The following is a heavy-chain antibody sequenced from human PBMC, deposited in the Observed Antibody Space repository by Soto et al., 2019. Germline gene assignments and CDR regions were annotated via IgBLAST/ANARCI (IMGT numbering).Heavy chain of an antibody. D-gene: IGHD5-12*01. CDR3: ARDSPIGSTFSGYDAIDS. CDR2: TIPLLNVA. CDR1: GGTFSTST. J-gene: IGHJ4*02. Sequence: SVKVSCKASGGTFSTSTFTWVRQAPGQVLEWMGRTIPLLNVADYAQDFQGRLTITADKSTSTTYMELTSLTSKDTAVYYCARDSPIGSTFSGYDAIDSWGQGTLVTVSS. V-gene: IGHV1-69*04.